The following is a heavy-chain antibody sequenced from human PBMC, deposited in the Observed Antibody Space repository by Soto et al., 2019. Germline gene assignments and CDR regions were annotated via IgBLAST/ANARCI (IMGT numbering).Heavy chain of an antibody. D-gene: IGHD5-18*01. J-gene: IGHJ4*02. CDR2: IWYDGSNI. CDR1: GFTFSIYG. CDR3: AREVDTAMVTFGNYFVY. V-gene: IGHV3-33*01. Sequence: SRRLSCAASGFTFSIYGMHWVRQAPGKGLDWVAVIWYDGSNIYYADSVMVRFTISRDNSKNTLYLQMNSLRAEDTAVYYCAREVDTAMVTFGNYFVYWGQGTLVTVSS.